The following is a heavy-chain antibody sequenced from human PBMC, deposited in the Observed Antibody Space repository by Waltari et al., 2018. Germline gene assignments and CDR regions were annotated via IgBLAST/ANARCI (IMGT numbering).Heavy chain of an antibody. CDR3: ARRGGYCSGGSCFTYAFHI. CDR1: GCSISSNSSY. CDR2: IYYSGST. J-gene: IGHJ3*02. D-gene: IGHD2-15*01. V-gene: IGHV4-39*01. Sequence: QLQLQESGPGLVKPSETLYLPCTFSGCSISSNSSYWVWIRQPPGQGLEWLGSIYYSGSTYYNPSLKSRVTISVDTSKNQFSLKLSSVTAADTAVYYCARRGGYCSGGSCFTYAFHIWGQGTMVTVSS.